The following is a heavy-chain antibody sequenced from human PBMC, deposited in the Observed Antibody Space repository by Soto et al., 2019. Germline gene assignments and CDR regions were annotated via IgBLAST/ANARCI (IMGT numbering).Heavy chain of an antibody. J-gene: IGHJ6*02. D-gene: IGHD2-15*01. CDR3: ARRPMWRQVAQDYGMDV. CDR1: GYPFTGYY. V-gene: IGHV1-2*02. CDR2: VSPKTGET. Sequence: QVQLVQSGSEVKKPGASVTVSCKASGYPFTGYYIHWVRQAPGQGTEWMGWVSPKTGETNYVQKFQGRVTMTPETSTSTAYLELTRLRSDDTAVYYCARRPMWRQVAQDYGMDVWGPGTTVTVS.